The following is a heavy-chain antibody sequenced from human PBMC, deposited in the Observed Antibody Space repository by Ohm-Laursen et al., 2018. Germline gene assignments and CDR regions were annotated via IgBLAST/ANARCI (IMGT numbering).Heavy chain of an antibody. CDR2: INTDGSGA. CDR3: IKHYGDN. V-gene: IGHV3-74*01. J-gene: IGHJ4*02. CDR1: GFTFTNAW. Sequence: SLRLSCAASGFTFTNAWMHWVRQAPGKGLVWVSRINTDGSGATYADSVKGRFTISRDNAKNTLDLQMNSLRAEDTAVYYCIKHYGDNWGQGTLVTVSS.